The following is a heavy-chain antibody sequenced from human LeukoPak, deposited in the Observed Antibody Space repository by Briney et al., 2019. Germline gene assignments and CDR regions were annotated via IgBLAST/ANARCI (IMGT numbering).Heavy chain of an antibody. Sequence: ASVKVSCKASGYTFTSYYMHWVRQAPGQGLEWMGMINPKGGSTSYAQKFQGTVIMTRDTSTSTVYMELSSLTSEDTAVYYCARGFNSSSWYFYYYYGMDVWGQGTTVTVSS. CDR3: ARGFNSSSWYFYYYYGMDV. D-gene: IGHD6-13*01. CDR2: INPKGGST. J-gene: IGHJ6*02. V-gene: IGHV1-46*01. CDR1: GYTFTSYY.